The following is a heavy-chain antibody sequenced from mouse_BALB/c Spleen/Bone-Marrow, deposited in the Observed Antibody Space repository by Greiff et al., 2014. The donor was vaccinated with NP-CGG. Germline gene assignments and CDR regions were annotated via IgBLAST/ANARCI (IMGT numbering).Heavy chain of an antibody. Sequence: VKLMESGAEVVKPGASVKVSCKASGYTFTNYWMQWVKQRPGQGLEWIGEIEPSDSYTNYNQDFKGKATLTVDKSSSTAYRQLSSLTPEDSAVYYCARGRTTVVSDYWGQGTSLTVSS. V-gene: IGHV1-69*02. CDR3: ARGRTTVVSDY. D-gene: IGHD1-1*01. J-gene: IGHJ2*02. CDR2: IEPSDSYT. CDR1: GYTFTNYW.